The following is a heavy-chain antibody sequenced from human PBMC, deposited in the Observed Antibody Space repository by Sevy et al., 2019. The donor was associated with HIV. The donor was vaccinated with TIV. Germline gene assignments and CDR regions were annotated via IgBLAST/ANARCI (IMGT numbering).Heavy chain of an antibody. CDR3: ARVVGSGSYYVGGDYFDY. J-gene: IGHJ4*02. CDR2: INSDGSST. D-gene: IGHD1-26*01. V-gene: IGHV3-74*01. Sequence: GGSLRLSCAASGFTFSSYWMHWVRQAPGKGLVWVSRINSDGSSTSYADSVKGRFTICRDNAKNTLYLQMNSLRAEDTAVYYCARVVGSGSYYVGGDYFDYWGQGTLVTVSS. CDR1: GFTFSSYW.